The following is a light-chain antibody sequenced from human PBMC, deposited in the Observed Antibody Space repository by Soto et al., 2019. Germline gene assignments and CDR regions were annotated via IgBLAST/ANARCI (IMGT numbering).Light chain of an antibody. CDR3: QQYKSYSRT. Sequence: DIQMTQSPSTLSASVGDRVTITCRASQSISPWLAWYQQKPGKAPKILIYKASSLESGVPSRFSGSESGTEFTLTISSLQPDDFATYCCQQYKSYSRTFGQGTKLEIK. V-gene: IGKV1-5*03. CDR2: KAS. J-gene: IGKJ2*01. CDR1: QSISPW.